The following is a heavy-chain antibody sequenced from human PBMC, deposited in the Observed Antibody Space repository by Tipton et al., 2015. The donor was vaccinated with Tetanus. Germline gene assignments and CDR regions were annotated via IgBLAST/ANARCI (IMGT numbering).Heavy chain of an antibody. CDR3: ARSVEYGFYS. CDR1: GFTFSSYN. CDR2: ISGTGSTI. D-gene: IGHD2/OR15-2a*01. V-gene: IGHV3-48*02. J-gene: IGHJ4*02. Sequence: GSLRLSCAASGFTFSSYNMNWVRQAPGKGLEWLSYISGTGSTIDYADSVKGRVTISRDNARSSLYLQMNSLRDEDTALDYCARSVEYGFYSWGQGTPVTVSS.